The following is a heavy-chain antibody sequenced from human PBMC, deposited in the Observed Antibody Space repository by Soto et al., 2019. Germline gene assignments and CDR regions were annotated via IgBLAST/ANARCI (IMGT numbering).Heavy chain of an antibody. CDR1: GGSVSSGSYY. CDR2: IYYSGST. Sequence: QVQLQESGPGLVKPSETLSLTCTVSGGSVSSGSYYWSWIRQPPGKGLEWIGYIYYSGSTNYNPSLKSRVTISVDTSKNQFSLKLSSVTAADTAVYYCAREVAAAGTNWFDPWGQGTLVTVSS. V-gene: IGHV4-61*01. J-gene: IGHJ5*02. CDR3: AREVAAAGTNWFDP. D-gene: IGHD6-13*01.